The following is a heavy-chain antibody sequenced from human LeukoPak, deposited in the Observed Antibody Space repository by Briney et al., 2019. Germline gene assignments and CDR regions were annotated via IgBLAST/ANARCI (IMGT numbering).Heavy chain of an antibody. CDR3: ARGRGRDSSGYWLFDY. Sequence: SQTLSLTCAISGDSVSSNSAAWNWIRQSPSSGLEWLGRTYFRSKRFAEYAPSVKSRIIINSDTSKNQFSLQLNSVTPEDTAVYYCARGRGRDSSGYWLFDYWGQGTLVTVSS. V-gene: IGHV6-1*01. CDR1: GDSVSSNSAA. CDR2: TYFRSKRFA. D-gene: IGHD3-22*01. J-gene: IGHJ4*02.